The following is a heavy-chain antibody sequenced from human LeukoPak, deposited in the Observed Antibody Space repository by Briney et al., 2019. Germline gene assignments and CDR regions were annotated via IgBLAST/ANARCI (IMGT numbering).Heavy chain of an antibody. CDR3: ARDRRGLYGRGGYYYYGMDV. J-gene: IGHJ6*04. CDR2: ISSSSSYI. CDR1: GFTFSSYS. Sequence: GGSLRLSCAASGFTFSSYSMNWVRQAPGKGLEWVSSISSSSSYIYYADSVKGRFHISRDNAKNSLYLQMNSLRAEDTAVYYCARDRRGLYGRGGYYYYGMDVWGKGTTVTVSS. D-gene: IGHD4-17*01. V-gene: IGHV3-21*01.